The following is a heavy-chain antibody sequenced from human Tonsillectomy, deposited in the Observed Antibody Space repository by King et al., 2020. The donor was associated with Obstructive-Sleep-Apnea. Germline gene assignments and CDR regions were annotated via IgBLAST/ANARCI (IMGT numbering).Heavy chain of an antibody. CDR3: ATGGPDAFDF. D-gene: IGHD3-16*01. Sequence: VQLVESGGGLVQPGGSLRLSCAASGITFSSYSMNWGRPAPGKGLEWVSYISSSTSTIYYADSVKGRFTISRDNAKNSLYLQMNSLRAEDTAVYYCATGGPDAFDFWGRGTMVTVSS. CDR2: ISSSTSTI. V-gene: IGHV3-48*04. J-gene: IGHJ3*01. CDR1: GITFSSYS.